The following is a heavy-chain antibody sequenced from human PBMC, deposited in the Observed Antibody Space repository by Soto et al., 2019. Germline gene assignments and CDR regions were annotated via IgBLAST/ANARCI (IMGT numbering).Heavy chain of an antibody. J-gene: IGHJ5*02. CDR3: ARDHRGGSGSYYNVDWFDP. CDR2: IYTSGST. V-gene: IGHV4-4*07. CDR1: GGSISSYY. Sequence: SETLSLTCTVSGGSISSYYWSWIRQPAGKGLEWIGRIYTSGSTNYNPSLKSRVTMSVDTSKNQFSLKLSSVTAADTAVYYCARDHRGGSGSYYNVDWFDPWGQRTLVTVSS. D-gene: IGHD3-10*01.